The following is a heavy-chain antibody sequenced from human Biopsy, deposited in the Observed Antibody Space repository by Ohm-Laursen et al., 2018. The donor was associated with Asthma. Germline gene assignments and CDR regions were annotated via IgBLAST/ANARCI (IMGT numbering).Heavy chain of an antibody. CDR3: AMWGSFGFDY. V-gene: IGHV4-31*03. CDR1: GRSLSSGPYY. J-gene: IGHJ4*02. Sequence: PSETLSLTCTVSGRSLSSGPYYWSWVRQHPGKGLEWIGYINYSGSTFYSPSLESRVTVSGDTSKNQFPLNLSSVTAADTAVYYCAMWGSFGFDYWGQGTLVTVSS. D-gene: IGHD7-27*01. CDR2: INYSGST.